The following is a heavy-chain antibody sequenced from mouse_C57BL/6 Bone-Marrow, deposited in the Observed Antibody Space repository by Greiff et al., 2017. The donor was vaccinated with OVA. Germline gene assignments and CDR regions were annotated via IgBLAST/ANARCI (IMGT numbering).Heavy chain of an antibody. D-gene: IGHD2-2*01. CDR1: GYTFTGYW. CDR3: ARRGYDPYYAMDY. J-gene: IGHJ4*01. V-gene: IGHV1-9*01. Sequence: QVQLQQSGAELMKPGASVKLSCKATGYTFTGYWIEWVKQRPGHGLEWIGEILPGSGSTNYNEKFKGKATFTADTSSNTAYMQISSLTTEDSAIYYCARRGYDPYYAMDYWGQGTSVTVSS. CDR2: ILPGSGST.